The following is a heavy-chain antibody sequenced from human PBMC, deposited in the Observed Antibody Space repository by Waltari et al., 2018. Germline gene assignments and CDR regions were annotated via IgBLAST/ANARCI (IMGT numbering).Heavy chain of an antibody. J-gene: IGHJ4*02. CDR3: AGDRAIGLFFDY. CDR2: VHHSGKT. CDR1: GYSLSGNYW. V-gene: IGHV4-4*02. D-gene: IGHD2-2*01. Sequence: QVQLQASGQGLVKPSGALSLTCAVSGYSLSGNYWWRWVRQSPGKGLEWIGQVHHSGKTHYNPSLQSRVTISLDKPKNQFSLNLNSVTAADTAVYYCAGDRAIGLFFDYWGRGTLVTVSS.